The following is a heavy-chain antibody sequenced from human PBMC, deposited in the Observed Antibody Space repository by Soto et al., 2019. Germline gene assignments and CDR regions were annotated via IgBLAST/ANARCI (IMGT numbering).Heavy chain of an antibody. D-gene: IGHD3-10*01. V-gene: IGHV1-18*01. CDR2: ISAYNGNT. Sequence: APVKVSCKASGYTFTSYGISWARQAPGQGLEWMGWISAYNGNTNYAQKLQGRVTMTTDTSTSTAYMELRSLRSDDTAVYYCARVPVRGGWPRDAFDIWGQGTMVTVSS. CDR1: GYTFTSYG. J-gene: IGHJ3*02. CDR3: ARVPVRGGWPRDAFDI.